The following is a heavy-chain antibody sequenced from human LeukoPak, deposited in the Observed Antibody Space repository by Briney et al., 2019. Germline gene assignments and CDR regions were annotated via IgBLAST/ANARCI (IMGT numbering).Heavy chain of an antibody. Sequence: TSETLSLTCTVSGGSISSSSYYWGWIRQPPGKGLEWIGSIYYSGSTYYNPSLKSRVTISVDTSKNQFSLKLSSVTAADTAVYYCARGWQQQLVRGVGWFDPWGQGTLVTVSS. CDR2: IYYSGST. V-gene: IGHV4-39*01. J-gene: IGHJ5*02. CDR3: ARGWQQQLVRGVGWFDP. CDR1: GGSISSSSYY. D-gene: IGHD6-13*01.